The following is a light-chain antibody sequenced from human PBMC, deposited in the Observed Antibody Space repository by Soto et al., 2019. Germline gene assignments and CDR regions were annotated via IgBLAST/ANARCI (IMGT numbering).Light chain of an antibody. V-gene: IGKV3-15*01. CDR3: QQYHNWPPYT. J-gene: IGKJ2*01. CDR2: GAS. Sequence: TQSPSSLSASVGGRVTITCRASQSISKSLNWYQQKPGQAPRLLIYGASTRATGIPARFSGSGSGTEFTLTTNSLQSEDFAVYHCQQYHNWPPYTFGQGTKVEIK. CDR1: QSISKS.